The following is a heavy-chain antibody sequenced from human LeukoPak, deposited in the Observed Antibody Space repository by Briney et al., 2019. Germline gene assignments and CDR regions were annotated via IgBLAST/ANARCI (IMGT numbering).Heavy chain of an antibody. CDR2: ISDTGSFI. J-gene: IGHJ4*02. CDR3: AKDLLPSIAVAAVAVPFDK. V-gene: IGHV3-11*04. CDR1: GFSFGDYF. D-gene: IGHD6-6*01. Sequence: GGSLRLSCATSGFSFGDYFVTWIREAPGKGLEWVSYISDTGSFIRYADSVKGRFTISRDNSKNTLYLQMVSLRVEDTAVHYCAKDLLPSIAVAAVAVPFDKWGQGALVTVSS.